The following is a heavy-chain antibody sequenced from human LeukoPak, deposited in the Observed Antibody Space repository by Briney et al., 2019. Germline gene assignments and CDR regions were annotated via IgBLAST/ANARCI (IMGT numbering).Heavy chain of an antibody. J-gene: IGHJ4*02. CDR2: IYPRDSGT. Sequence: GESLKISCKGSGYSFTSYWIGWVRQMPGKGLEWMGIIYPRDSGTRYNPSFQGQVTISVDKSISTAYLQWSSLKASDTAMYYCARHVPSSGWYWGQGTLVTVSS. CDR3: ARHVPSSGWY. CDR1: GYSFTSYW. V-gene: IGHV5-51*01. D-gene: IGHD6-19*01.